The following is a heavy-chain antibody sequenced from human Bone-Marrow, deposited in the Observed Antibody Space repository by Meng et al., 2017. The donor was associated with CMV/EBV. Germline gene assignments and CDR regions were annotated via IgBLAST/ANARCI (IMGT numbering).Heavy chain of an antibody. J-gene: IGHJ4*02. CDR3: ARSQYSGSRSDY. CDR2: ISYDGSNK. V-gene: IGHV3-30*04. CDR1: GFTFSSYA. Sequence: GESLKISCAASGFTFSSYAMHWVRQAPGKGLEWVAVISYDGSNKYYADSVKGRFTISRDNSKNTLYLQMNSLRAEDTAVYYCARSQYSGSRSDYWAQGTLATFSS. D-gene: IGHD5-12*01.